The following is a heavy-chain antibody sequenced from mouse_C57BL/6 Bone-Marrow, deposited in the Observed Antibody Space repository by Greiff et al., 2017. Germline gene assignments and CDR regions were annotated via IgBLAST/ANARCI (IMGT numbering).Heavy chain of an antibody. Sequence: EVQRVASGGGLVKPGGSLKLSCAASGFTFSDYGMHWVRQAPEKGLEWVAYISSGSSTIYYADTVKGRFTISRDNAKNNLCLKMTRLRSDDTAMYYCARPSYGISLYWYFDVWGTGTTVTGSA. V-gene: IGHV5-17*01. J-gene: IGHJ1*03. D-gene: IGHD1-1*01. CDR2: ISSGSSTI. CDR1: GFTFSDYG. CDR3: ARPSYGISLYWYFDV.